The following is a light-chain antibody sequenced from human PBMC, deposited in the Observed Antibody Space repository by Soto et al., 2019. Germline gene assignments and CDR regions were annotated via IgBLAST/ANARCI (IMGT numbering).Light chain of an antibody. CDR3: QQYYIYAT. J-gene: IGKJ1*01. CDR2: RSS. Sequence: DIQMTQYPSTLSASVGDRVTITCRASQTISNYLTWYQQRPGKAPKLLIYRSSILQNGVPSSFSGSGSGTEFTLTISSLQPDDFATYYRQQYYIYATFGQGTRVEI. CDR1: QTISNY. V-gene: IGKV1-5*03.